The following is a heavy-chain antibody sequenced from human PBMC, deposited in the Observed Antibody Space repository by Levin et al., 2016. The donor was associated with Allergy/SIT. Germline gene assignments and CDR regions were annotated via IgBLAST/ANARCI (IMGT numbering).Heavy chain of an antibody. J-gene: IGHJ6*03. Sequence: ESLKISCKGSGYSFTSYWIGWVRQMPGKGLEWMGIIYPGDSDTRYSPSFQGQVTISADKSISTAYLQWSSLKASDTAMYYCARLSMVRGVITYYYYYYMDVWGKGTTVTVSS. CDR1: GYSFTSYW. CDR3: ARLSMVRGVITYYYYYYMDV. V-gene: IGHV5-51*01. CDR2: IYPGDSDT. D-gene: IGHD3-10*01.